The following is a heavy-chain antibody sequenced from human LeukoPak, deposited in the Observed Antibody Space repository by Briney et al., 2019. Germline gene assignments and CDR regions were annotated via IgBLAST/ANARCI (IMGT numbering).Heavy chain of an antibody. CDR1: GYTFTSYD. CDR2: ISAYNGNT. CDR3: ASGVYSSGWSLIDY. Sequence: ASVKVSCKASGYTFTSYDINWVRQAPGQGLEWMGWISAYNGNTNYAQKLQGRVTMTTDTSTSTAYMELRSLRSDDTAVYYCASGVYSSGWSLIDYWGQGTLVTVSS. V-gene: IGHV1-18*01. D-gene: IGHD6-19*01. J-gene: IGHJ4*02.